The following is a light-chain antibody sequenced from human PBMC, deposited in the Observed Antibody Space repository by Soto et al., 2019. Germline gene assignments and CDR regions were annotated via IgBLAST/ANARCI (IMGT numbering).Light chain of an antibody. V-gene: IGLV2-14*01. CDR1: SSDVGGYKY. J-gene: IGLJ1*01. Sequence: QSALTQPASVSGSPGQSITISCAGTSSDVGGYKYVSWYQQNPGKAPKLIIYEVSSRPSGVSNRFSGSKSGNTASLTISGLQAEDEADYYFSSYTSTSTLYVFGSGTKLTVL. CDR2: EVS. CDR3: SSYTSTSTLYV.